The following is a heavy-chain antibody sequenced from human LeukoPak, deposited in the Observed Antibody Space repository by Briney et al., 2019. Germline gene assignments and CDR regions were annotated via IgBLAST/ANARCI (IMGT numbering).Heavy chain of an antibody. V-gene: IGHV4-34*01. CDR1: GGSFSGYY. Sequence: SETLSLTCAVYGGSFSGYYWSWIRQPPGKGLEWIGEINHSGSTNYNPSLKSRVTISVDTSKNQFSLKLSSVTAADTAVYYCARSLRSSWYSGYWGQGTLVTVSS. CDR2: INHSGST. D-gene: IGHD6-13*01. J-gene: IGHJ4*02. CDR3: ARSLRSSWYSGY.